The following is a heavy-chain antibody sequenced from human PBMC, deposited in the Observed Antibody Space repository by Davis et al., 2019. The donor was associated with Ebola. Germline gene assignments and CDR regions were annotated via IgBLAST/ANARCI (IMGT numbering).Heavy chain of an antibody. CDR3: ARDHYYDSSGYLFYYYGMDV. V-gene: IGHV3-7*01. CDR1: GFTFGSYS. Sequence: GESLKISCAASGFTFGSYSMNWVRQAPGKGLEWVANIKEDGSEKHYVDSVKGRFTISRDNAKNSLYLQMNSLRDEDTAVYYCARDHYYDSSGYLFYYYGMDVWGKGTTVTVSS. CDR2: IKEDGSEK. D-gene: IGHD3-22*01. J-gene: IGHJ6*04.